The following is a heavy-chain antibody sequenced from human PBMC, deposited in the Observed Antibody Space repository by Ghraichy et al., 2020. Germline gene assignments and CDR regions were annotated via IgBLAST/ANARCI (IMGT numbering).Heavy chain of an antibody. Sequence: SETLSLTCTVSGGSISSNTYYWGWIRQPPGKGLEWIGSIYYSGSTYYNPSLKSRVTISVDTSKNQFSLKLTSVTAADTAVYYCARQRNWNDASFDYWGQGTLVTVSS. CDR1: GGSISSNTYY. V-gene: IGHV4-39*01. D-gene: IGHD1-1*01. CDR3: ARQRNWNDASFDY. CDR2: IYYSGST. J-gene: IGHJ4*02.